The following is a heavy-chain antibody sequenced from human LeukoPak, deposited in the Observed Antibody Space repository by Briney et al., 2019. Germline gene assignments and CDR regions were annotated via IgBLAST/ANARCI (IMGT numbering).Heavy chain of an antibody. V-gene: IGHV3-66*04. D-gene: IGHD2-15*01. CDR1: GFTVSRNY. J-gene: IGHJ4*02. CDR2: IYSDGRT. CDR3: AGQLGRSGHSY. Sequence: GGSLRLSCAASGFTVSRNYVGWVRQAPGKGLEWVSIIYSDGRTSYADSVKGRFTISRDNSNNALYLQMNSLRVEDTALYYCAGQLGRSGHSYWGQGALVTVSS.